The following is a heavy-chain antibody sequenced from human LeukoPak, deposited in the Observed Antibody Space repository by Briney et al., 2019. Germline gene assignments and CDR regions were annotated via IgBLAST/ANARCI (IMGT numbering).Heavy chain of an antibody. CDR3: TKGVQSPGDY. D-gene: IGHD3-16*01. CDR1: GLTVSGDY. J-gene: IGHJ4*02. Sequence: GGSLRLSCAASGLTVSGDYMSWVRQAPGKGLGWVSVVYSGGSTDYADSVKGRFTISRDISKNTLFLQMDSLRAEDTAVYYCTKGVQSPGDYWGQGTLVIVSS. CDR2: VYSGGST. V-gene: IGHV3-53*01.